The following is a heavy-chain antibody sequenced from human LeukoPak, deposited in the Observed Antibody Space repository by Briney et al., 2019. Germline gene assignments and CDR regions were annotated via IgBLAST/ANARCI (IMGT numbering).Heavy chain of an antibody. Sequence: GESLKLSCAASGFTFSGSAMHWVRQASGKGLEWVGRIRSKANSYATAYAASVKGSFTISRDDSKNTAYLQMNSLKTEDTAVYYCTSRDCSSTSCYRDPTYYYYYMDVWGKGTTVTVSS. CDR2: IRSKANSYAT. V-gene: IGHV3-73*01. CDR3: TSRDCSSTSCYRDPTYYYYYMDV. CDR1: GFTFSGSA. J-gene: IGHJ6*03. D-gene: IGHD2-2*01.